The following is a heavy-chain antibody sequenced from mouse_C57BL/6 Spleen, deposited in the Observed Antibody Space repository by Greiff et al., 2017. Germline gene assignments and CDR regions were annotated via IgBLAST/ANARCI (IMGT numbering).Heavy chain of an antibody. J-gene: IGHJ2*01. Sequence: VQLQQPGAELVKPGASVKLSCKASGYTFTSYWMQWVKQRPGQGLEWIGEIDPSDSYTNYNQKFKGKATLTVDTSSSTAYMQLSSLTSEDSAVYYCASEAITTVVAKNYFDYWGQGTTLTVSS. D-gene: IGHD1-1*01. CDR2: IDPSDSYT. CDR1: GYTFTSYW. V-gene: IGHV1-50*01. CDR3: ASEAITTVVAKNYFDY.